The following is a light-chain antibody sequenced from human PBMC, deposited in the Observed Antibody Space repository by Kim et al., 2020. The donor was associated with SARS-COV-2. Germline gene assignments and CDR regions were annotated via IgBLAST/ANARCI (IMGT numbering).Light chain of an antibody. CDR2: DPS. CDR1: QSVSTY. CDR3: QQRTNWLFT. Sequence: LSPGKRATLSCRASQSVSTYLAWYQQKPGQAPKLLMSDPSNRASGIPSRFSGSGSGTDFTLTISSLEPEDFAVYYCQQRTNWLFTFGPGTKVDIK. V-gene: IGKV3-11*01. J-gene: IGKJ3*01.